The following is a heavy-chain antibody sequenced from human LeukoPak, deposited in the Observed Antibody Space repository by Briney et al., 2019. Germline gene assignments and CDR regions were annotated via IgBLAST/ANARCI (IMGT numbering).Heavy chain of an antibody. D-gene: IGHD6-13*01. CDR2: IKQDGSEK. V-gene: IGHV3-7*04. J-gene: IGHJ4*02. CDR1: GFPFSTYW. CDR3: ATDLGIAAAGTADY. Sequence: GGSLRLSCAASGFPFSTYWMSWVRQAPGKGLEWMANIKQDGSEKHYVDSVKGRFTISRDNAKNSLYLQMNSLRAEDTAVYYCATDLGIAAAGTADYWGQGTLVTVSS.